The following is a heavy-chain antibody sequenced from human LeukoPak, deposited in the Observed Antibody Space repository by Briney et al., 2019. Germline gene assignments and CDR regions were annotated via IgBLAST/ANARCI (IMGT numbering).Heavy chain of an antibody. CDR1: GGTFSSYA. CDR3: ARGSYDILTGYYSDYYGMDV. Sequence: ASVKVSCKASGGTFSSYAISWVRRAPGQGLEWMGGIIPIFGTANYAQKFQGRVTITADESTSTAYMELSSLRSEDTAVYYCARGSYDILTGYYSDYYGMDVWGKGTTVTVSS. J-gene: IGHJ6*04. V-gene: IGHV1-69*13. CDR2: IIPIFGTA. D-gene: IGHD3-9*01.